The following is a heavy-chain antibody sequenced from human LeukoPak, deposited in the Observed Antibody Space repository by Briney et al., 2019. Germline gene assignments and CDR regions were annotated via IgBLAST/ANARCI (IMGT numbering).Heavy chain of an antibody. CDR1: GGSISSSSYY. V-gene: IGHV4-39*01. CDR3: ARLSYDSSGYLFDY. Sequence: PSEALSLTCTVSGGSISSSSYYWGWIRQPPGKGLEWIGSIYYSGSTYYNPSLKSRVTISVDTSKNQFSLKLSSVTAADTAVYYCARLSYDSSGYLFDYWGQGTLVTVSS. D-gene: IGHD3-22*01. J-gene: IGHJ4*02. CDR2: IYYSGST.